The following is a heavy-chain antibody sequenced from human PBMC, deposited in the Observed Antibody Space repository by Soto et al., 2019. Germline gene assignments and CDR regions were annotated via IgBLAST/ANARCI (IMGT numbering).Heavy chain of an antibody. V-gene: IGHV1-18*01. Sequence: QVHLVQSGAEVKKPGASVKVSCKTAGYTFTSYGITWVRQAPGQGREWMGWISGYNGDTNYAQQFQGRVTMTTDTSTKTAYLEVMTLGFDDTAVYYCAREGSYRDFASWGQGTLVTVSS. CDR2: ISGYNGDT. CDR1: GYTFTSYG. CDR3: AREGSYRDFAS. J-gene: IGHJ4*02. D-gene: IGHD3-16*02.